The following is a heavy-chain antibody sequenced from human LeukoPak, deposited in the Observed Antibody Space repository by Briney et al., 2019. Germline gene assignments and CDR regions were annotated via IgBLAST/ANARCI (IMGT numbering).Heavy chain of an antibody. D-gene: IGHD5-12*01. Sequence: SGGSLRLSCAASGFTFSSYSMNWVRQAPGKGLEWVSYISSRSSSIYYADSVKGRFTISRDNSKNTLYLQLNSLRPEDTAVYYCARDQLAYSGYDTLFDYWGQGTLVTVSS. V-gene: IGHV3-48*01. CDR2: ISSRSSSI. CDR1: GFTFSSYS. CDR3: ARDQLAYSGYDTLFDY. J-gene: IGHJ4*02.